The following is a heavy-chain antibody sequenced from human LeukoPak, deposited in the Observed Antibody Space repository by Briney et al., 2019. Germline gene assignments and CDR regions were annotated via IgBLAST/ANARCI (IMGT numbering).Heavy chain of an antibody. V-gene: IGHV1-2*02. CDR2: INPNSGGT. D-gene: IGHD3-22*01. J-gene: IGHJ4*02. CDR1: GYTFTGYY. CDR3: ASGGSTYYYDSSGYYRDY. Sequence: ASVTVSCKASGYTFTGYYMHWVRQAPGQGLEWMGWINPNSGGTNYAQKLQGRVTMTRDTSISTAYMEVSRLRSDDTAVYYCASGGSTYYYDSSGYYRDYWGQGTLVTVSS.